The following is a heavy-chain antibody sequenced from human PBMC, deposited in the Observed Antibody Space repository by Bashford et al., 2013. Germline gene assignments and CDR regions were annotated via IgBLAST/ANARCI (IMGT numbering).Heavy chain of an antibody. CDR2: INPNSGGT. D-gene: IGHD2-2*01. V-gene: IGHV1-2*02. J-gene: IGHJ6*02. CDR1: GYTFTGYN. Sequence: ASVKVSCKASGYTFTGYNLHWVRQAPGQGLEWMGWINPNSGGTYYAQKFQGRVTMTRDTSISTAYMELSRLRSDDTAVYFCARDSVVPTAIGYYGMDVWGQGTTVTVSS. CDR3: ARDSVVPTAIGYYGMDV.